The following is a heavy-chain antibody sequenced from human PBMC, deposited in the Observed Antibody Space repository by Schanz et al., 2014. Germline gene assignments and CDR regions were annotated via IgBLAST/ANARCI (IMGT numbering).Heavy chain of an antibody. CDR2: IIPVLAIA. Sequence: QVQLVQSGAEVKKPGASVKVSCKASGYNITSNDVTWVRQATGQGLEWMGRIIPVLAIADYAQKFQGRVTITADTSTTTAYMELSGLRSEDTAVYYCARDRLECGAECYSVEVFEIWGQGTLVIVSS. CDR3: ARDRLECGAECYSVEVFEI. V-gene: IGHV1-69*04. J-gene: IGHJ4*02. D-gene: IGHD2-21*01. CDR1: GYNITSND.